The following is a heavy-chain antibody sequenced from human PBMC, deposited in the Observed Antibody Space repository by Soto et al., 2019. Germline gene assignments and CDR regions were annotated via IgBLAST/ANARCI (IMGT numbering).Heavy chain of an antibody. D-gene: IGHD5-12*01. Sequence: QVRLQQWGAGLLKPSETLSLTCTVNGGSLTGYYWSWIRQPPGKGLEWIGEVKDGGSTNYSPSLRGRVSXAXATSKNHFPLRLHSGTAADTAVYFCARGQEGIVATHWDQGALVTVSS. J-gene: IGHJ4*02. CDR3: ARGQEGIVATH. CDR1: GGSLTGYY. CDR2: VKDGGST. V-gene: IGHV4-34*01.